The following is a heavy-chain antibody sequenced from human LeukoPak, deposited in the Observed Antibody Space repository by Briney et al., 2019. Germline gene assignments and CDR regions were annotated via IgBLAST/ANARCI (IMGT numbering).Heavy chain of an antibody. CDR2: ISGSGGST. J-gene: IGHJ3*02. V-gene: IGHV3-23*01. CDR3: AKDSSGWYARPDAFDI. CDR1: GFTFSSYA. D-gene: IGHD6-19*01. Sequence: GGSLRLSCAASGFTFSSYAMSWVRQAPGKGLEWVSAISGSGGSTYYADSVKGRFTISRDNFKNTLYLQMNSLRAEDTAVYYCAKDSSGWYARPDAFDIWGQGTMVTVSS.